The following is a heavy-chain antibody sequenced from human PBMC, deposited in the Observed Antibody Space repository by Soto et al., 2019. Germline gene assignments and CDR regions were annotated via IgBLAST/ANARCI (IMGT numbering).Heavy chain of an antibody. V-gene: IGHV1-2*02. J-gene: IGHJ4*02. D-gene: IGHD2-21*02. CDR1: GYTFTGYY. Sequence: GASVKVSCKASGYTFTGYYMHWVRQAPGQGLEWMGWINPNSGGTNYAQKFQGRVTITADESTSTAYMELSSLRSEDTAVYYCARAPYCGGDCYSFDYWGQGTLVTVSS. CDR2: INPNSGGT. CDR3: ARAPYCGGDCYSFDY.